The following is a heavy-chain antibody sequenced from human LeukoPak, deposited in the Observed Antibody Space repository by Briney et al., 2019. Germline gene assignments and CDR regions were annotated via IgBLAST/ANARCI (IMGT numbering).Heavy chain of an antibody. D-gene: IGHD3-10*01. CDR1: GGTFSSYA. CDR3: ARDIGVTMVRGVLNWFDP. J-gene: IGHJ5*02. Sequence: SVKVSCKASGGTFSSYAISWVRQAPGHGLEGMGGIIPIFGTANYAQKLQGRVTMTTDTSTSTAYMELRSLRSDDTAVYYCARDIGVTMVRGVLNWFDPWGQGTLVTVSS. V-gene: IGHV1-69*05. CDR2: IIPIFGTA.